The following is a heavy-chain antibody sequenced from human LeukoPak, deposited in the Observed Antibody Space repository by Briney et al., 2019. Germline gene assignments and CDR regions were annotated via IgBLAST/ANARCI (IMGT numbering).Heavy chain of an antibody. CDR3: ARRRVGDLTVGSDTWFGP. Sequence: PSETLSLTCTVSGGSISSYFWSWIRQPPGKGLEWIGYISDSGSTNYNPSLQSRVTISVDTSKNQFSLKLYSVTASDTAVYYCARRRVGDLTVGSDTWFGPWGQGALVTVSS. CDR2: ISDSGST. D-gene: IGHD2-15*01. CDR1: GGSISSYF. J-gene: IGHJ5*02. V-gene: IGHV4-59*08.